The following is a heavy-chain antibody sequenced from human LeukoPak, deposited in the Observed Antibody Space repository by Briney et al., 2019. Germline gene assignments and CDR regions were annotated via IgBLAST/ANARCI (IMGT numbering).Heavy chain of an antibody. CDR1: GFSVSNNY. D-gene: IGHD4-17*01. V-gene: IGHV3-66*01. CDR3: AKDFLGDYGDLGACY. J-gene: IGHJ4*02. Sequence: PGGSLRLSCAASGFSVSNNYMSWVSQAPGKWMEWVSVIYSGGSTFCADSVKGRFNISRDNSKNTLYLQMNSLRAEDTAVYYCAKDFLGDYGDLGACYWGQGTLVTVSS. CDR2: IYSGGST.